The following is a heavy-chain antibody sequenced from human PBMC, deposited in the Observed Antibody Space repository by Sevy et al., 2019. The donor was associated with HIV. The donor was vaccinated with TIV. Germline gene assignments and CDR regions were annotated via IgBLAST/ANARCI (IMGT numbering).Heavy chain of an antibody. CDR3: SRLSRSGYEY. CDR2: VYPRDSDT. V-gene: IGHV5-51*01. D-gene: IGHD2-15*01. J-gene: IGHJ4*02. CDR1: GYSFTPYW. Sequence: GESLKISCKASGYSFTPYWIGWVRQMPGKGLEWMGIVYPRDSDTRDSPSFQGHVTISADKSISTAYLQWSSLKASDTAMYYSSRLSRSGYEYWGQGTLVTVSS.